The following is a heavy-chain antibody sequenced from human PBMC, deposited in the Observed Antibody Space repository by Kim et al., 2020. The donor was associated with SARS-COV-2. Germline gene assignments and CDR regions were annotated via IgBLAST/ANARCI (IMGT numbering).Heavy chain of an antibody. J-gene: IGHJ4*02. CDR3: AKRGQQLGRYYFDY. D-gene: IGHD6-13*01. V-gene: IGHV3-23*01. Sequence: ADSGKGRFTISRDNSKNMLYLQMNSLKTEDTALYYCAKRGQQLGRYYFDYWGQGILVTVSS.